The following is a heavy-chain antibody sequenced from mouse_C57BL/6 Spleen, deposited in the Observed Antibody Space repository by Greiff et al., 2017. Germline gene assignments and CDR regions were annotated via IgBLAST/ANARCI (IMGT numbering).Heavy chain of an antibody. CDR1: GYAFSSSW. Sequence: QVQLQQSGPELVKPGASVKISCKVSGYAFSSSWMNWVKQRPGKGLEWIGRIYPGDGETKYNGKFKGKATLTADKSSSTAYMQLSSLTSEDSAVYFCARSGDSPFPDYWGQGTTLTVSS. CDR2: IYPGDGET. D-gene: IGHD3-2*01. CDR3: ARSGDSPFPDY. J-gene: IGHJ2*01. V-gene: IGHV1-82*01.